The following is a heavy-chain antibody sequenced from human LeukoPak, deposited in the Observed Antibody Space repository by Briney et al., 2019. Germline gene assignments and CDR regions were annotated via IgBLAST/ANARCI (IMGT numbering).Heavy chain of an antibody. CDR2: ISSSSSYI. J-gene: IGHJ4*02. V-gene: IGHV3-21*01. CDR3: ARKDGGNPVDY. CDR1: GFTFSSYS. D-gene: IGHD4-23*01. Sequence: GGSLRLSCAASGFTFSSYSMNWVRQAPGKGLEWVSSISSSSSYIYYADSVEGRFTISRDNAKNSLYLQMNSLRAEDTAVYYCARKDGGNPVDYWGQGTLVTVSS.